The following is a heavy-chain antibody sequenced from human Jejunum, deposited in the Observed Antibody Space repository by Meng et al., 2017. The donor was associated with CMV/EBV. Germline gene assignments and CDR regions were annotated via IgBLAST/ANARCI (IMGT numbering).Heavy chain of an antibody. CDR2: IYSGGRT. CDR3: AKKYTGSFDY. Sequence: RLSSAGSGVGVITSNMTWVRQAPGKELEWVSAIYSGGRTYYADSVKGRFTISRDNSKNMMYLQMNSLRAEDTAVYYCAKKYTGSFDYWGQGTLVTVSS. J-gene: IGHJ4*02. V-gene: IGHV3-53*01. CDR1: GVGVITSN. D-gene: IGHD1-26*01.